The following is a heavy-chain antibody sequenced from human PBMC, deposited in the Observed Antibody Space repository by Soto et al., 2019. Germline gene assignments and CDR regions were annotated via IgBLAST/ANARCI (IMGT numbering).Heavy chain of an antibody. CDR1: GFTFSTYP. V-gene: IGHV3-23*01. D-gene: IGHD3-10*01. CDR3: ANYRFAGRNPAGAIEL. Sequence: EVQLLESGGGLVHPGGSLRLSCADSGFTFSTYPMTWIRQAPGKGLEWVSTISATGSNTYYADTAKGRFTISRDNSKNTLYLQMNGLRLEDTAIYYCANYRFAGRNPAGAIELCGQGTIVSVSS. CDR2: ISATGSNT. J-gene: IGHJ3*01.